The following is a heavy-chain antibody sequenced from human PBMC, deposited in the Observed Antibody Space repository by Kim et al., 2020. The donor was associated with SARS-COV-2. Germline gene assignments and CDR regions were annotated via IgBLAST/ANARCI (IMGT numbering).Heavy chain of an antibody. V-gene: IGHV3-21*01. CDR1: GFTFSSYS. CDR2: ISSSSSYI. J-gene: IGHJ4*02. CDR3: ARGPGAGYYTPLSYFDY. D-gene: IGHD3-3*01. Sequence: GGSLRLSCAASGFTFSSYSMNWVRQAPGKGLEWVSSISSSSSYIYYADSVKGRFTISRDNAKNSLYLQMNSLRAEDTAVYYCARGPGAGYYTPLSYFDYWGQGTLVTVSS.